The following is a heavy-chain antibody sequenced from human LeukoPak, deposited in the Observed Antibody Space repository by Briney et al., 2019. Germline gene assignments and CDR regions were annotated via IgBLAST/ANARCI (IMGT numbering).Heavy chain of an antibody. D-gene: IGHD4-17*01. CDR1: GFTFSISA. CDR2: ISDSGGST. Sequence: GGSLRLSCAASGFTFSISAMSWVRQAPGKGLEWVSGISDSGGSTFYADSVKGRFTISRDNSKNTLYLQMNSLRAEDTALYYCAKGDGDYYYYYYMDVWGKGTTVTISS. V-gene: IGHV3-23*01. CDR3: AKGDGDYYYYYYMDV. J-gene: IGHJ6*03.